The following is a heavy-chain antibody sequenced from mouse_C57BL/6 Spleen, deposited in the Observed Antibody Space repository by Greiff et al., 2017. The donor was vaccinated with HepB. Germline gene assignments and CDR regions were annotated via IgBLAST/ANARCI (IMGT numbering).Heavy chain of an antibody. CDR3: ARSDYYGSSIFDY. Sequence: VHVKQSGPELVKPGASVKISCKASGYSFTDYNMNWVKQSNGKSLEWIGVINPNYGTTSYNQKFKGKATLTVDQSSSTAYMQLNSLTSEDSAVYYCARSDYYGSSIFDYWGQGTTLTVSS. J-gene: IGHJ2*01. D-gene: IGHD1-1*01. V-gene: IGHV1-39*01. CDR2: INPNYGTT. CDR1: GYSFTDYN.